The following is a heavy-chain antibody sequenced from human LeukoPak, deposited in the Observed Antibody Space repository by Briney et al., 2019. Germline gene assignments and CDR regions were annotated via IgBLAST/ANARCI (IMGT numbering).Heavy chain of an antibody. D-gene: IGHD6-6*01. J-gene: IGHJ4*02. V-gene: IGHV4-39*02. CDR1: GGSISSSSYY. CDR3: ARAGYSLSSPFDY. CDR2: IYYSGST. Sequence: SETLSLTCTVSGGSISSSSYYWGWIRQPPGKGLEWIGSIYYSGSTYYNPSLKSRVTISVDTSKNHFSLKLSSVTAADTAVYYCARAGYSLSSPFDYWGQGTLVTVSS.